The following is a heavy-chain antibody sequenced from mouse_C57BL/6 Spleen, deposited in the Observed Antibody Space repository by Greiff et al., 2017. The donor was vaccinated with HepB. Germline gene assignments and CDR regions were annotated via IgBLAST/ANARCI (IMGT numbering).Heavy chain of an antibody. CDR2: IDPETGGT. V-gene: IGHV1-15*01. CDR1: GYTFTDYE. Sequence: VKLMESGAELVRPGASVTLSCKASGYTFTDYEMHWVKQTPVHGLEWIGAIDPETGGTAYNQKFKGKAILTVDKSSSTAYMELRSLTSEDSAVYYCTRYSYLYFDYWGQGTTLTVSS. D-gene: IGHD1-1*01. J-gene: IGHJ2*01. CDR3: TRYSYLYFDY.